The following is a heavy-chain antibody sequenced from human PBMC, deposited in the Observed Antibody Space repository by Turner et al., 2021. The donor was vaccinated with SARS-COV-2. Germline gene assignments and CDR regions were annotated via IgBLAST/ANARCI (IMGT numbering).Heavy chain of an antibody. CDR3: AIKLWYISGWYAVDP. D-gene: IGHD6-19*01. CDR1: GGSFSGYY. V-gene: IGHV4-34*01. Sequence: QVQLQQWGAGLLKPSETLSLTCAVYGGSFSGYYWSWIRQPPGKGLERIGKINHSGSTNYNPSLKSRVTISVNTSKNQFTLKLSSVTAANTAVYYCAIKLWYISGWYAVDPWSQGTLVTVSS. CDR2: INHSGST. J-gene: IGHJ5*02.